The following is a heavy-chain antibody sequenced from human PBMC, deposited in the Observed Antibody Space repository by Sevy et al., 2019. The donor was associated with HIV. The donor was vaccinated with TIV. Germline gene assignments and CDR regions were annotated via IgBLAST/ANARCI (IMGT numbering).Heavy chain of an antibody. D-gene: IGHD3-10*01. V-gene: IGHV3-7*01. CDR3: ARDQVTIVRGVIHYYYYMDV. Sequence: GGSLRLSCAASGFTFSSYWMSWVRQAPGKGLEWVANIKQDGSEKYYVDSVKGRFTISRDNAKNSLYLQMNSLRAEDTAVYYCARDQVTIVRGVIHYYYYMDVWGKGTTVTVSS. CDR1: GFTFSSYW. CDR2: IKQDGSEK. J-gene: IGHJ6*03.